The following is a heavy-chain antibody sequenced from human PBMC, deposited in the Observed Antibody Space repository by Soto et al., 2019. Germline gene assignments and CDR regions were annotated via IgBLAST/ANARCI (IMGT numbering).Heavy chain of an antibody. Sequence: EVQLLESGGGLVQPGESLRLSCAASGFTFSSYAMSWVRQAPGKGLEWVSVISGSDDSTYYADSVKGRFTISRDNSKNARYRQMNSLRSEDTAVYYCAKRSSSSTFDYWGQGTLVTVSS. V-gene: IGHV3-23*01. D-gene: IGHD6-6*01. CDR3: AKRSSSSTFDY. CDR1: GFTFSSYA. CDR2: ISGSDDST. J-gene: IGHJ4*02.